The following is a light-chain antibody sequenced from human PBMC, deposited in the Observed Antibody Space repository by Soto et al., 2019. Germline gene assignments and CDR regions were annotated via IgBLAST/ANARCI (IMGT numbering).Light chain of an antibody. CDR2: GAS. V-gene: IGKV3-15*01. CDR3: QQYFEWPPMT. Sequence: EFVLTQSPGTLSLSPGDRATLSCRASQTVSNNYLAWCQQKPGQAPRLLISGASTRAAGISDRFRGSGSGTEFTLTISSLRSEDSAVYYCQQYFEWPPMTFGQGTKVDIK. J-gene: IGKJ1*01. CDR1: QTVSNN.